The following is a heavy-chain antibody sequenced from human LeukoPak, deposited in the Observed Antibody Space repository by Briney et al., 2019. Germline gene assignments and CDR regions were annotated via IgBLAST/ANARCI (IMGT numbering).Heavy chain of an antibody. CDR1: GYIFTGYY. Sequence: ASVKVSCKASGYIFTGYYMHWVRQAPGQGLEWMGWINPNSGGTKYAQKLQGRVTMTRDTSISTAYMELSRLRSDDTAMYYCARDKLGLGELSLYDQWGQGTLVTVFS. J-gene: IGHJ5*02. V-gene: IGHV1-2*02. D-gene: IGHD3-16*02. CDR2: INPNSGGT. CDR3: ARDKLGLGELSLYDQ.